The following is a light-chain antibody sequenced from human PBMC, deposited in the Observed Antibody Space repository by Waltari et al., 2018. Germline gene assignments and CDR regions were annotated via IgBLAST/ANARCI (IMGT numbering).Light chain of an antibody. CDR2: EVS. CDR1: SSDVRSFSL. CDR3: CAYAGSSNVV. J-gene: IGLJ2*01. V-gene: IGLV2-23*02. Sequence: QSALTQTASVSGSPGQSIPISCTSTSSDVRSFSLVSWYQQHPGKAPKLIIYEVSKRPSGVSNRFSGSKSGNTASLTISELQAEDEAEYHCCAYAGSSNVVFGGGTKLTVL.